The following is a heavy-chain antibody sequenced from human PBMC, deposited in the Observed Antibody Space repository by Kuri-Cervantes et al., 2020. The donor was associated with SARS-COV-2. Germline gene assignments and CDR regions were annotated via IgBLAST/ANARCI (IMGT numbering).Heavy chain of an antibody. V-gene: IGHV1-24*01. D-gene: IGHD3-3*02. CDR1: GYTLTELS. Sequence: ASVKVSCKVSGYTLTELSIHWVRQATGKGLEWMGGFDPEDGETSYAQKFQGRVTMTEDTSTDTAYMELSSLRSEDTAVYYCASGLTEVHFWRGYNYYYYYGMDVWGQGTMVTVSS. CDR3: ASGLTEVHFWRGYNYYYYYGMDV. J-gene: IGHJ6*02. CDR2: FDPEDGET.